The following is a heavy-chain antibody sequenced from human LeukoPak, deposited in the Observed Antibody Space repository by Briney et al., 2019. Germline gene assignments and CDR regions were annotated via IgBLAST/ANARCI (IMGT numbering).Heavy chain of an antibody. V-gene: IGHV1-69*13. CDR3: ALERAVGATIPWFDP. CDR2: IIPVFGTA. Sequence: SVKVSCKASGGTFSSYAISWVRQAPGQGLEWMGGIIPVFGTANYAQKFQGRVTITADESTSTAYMELSSLRSEDTAVYYCALERAVGATIPWFDPWGQGTLVTVSS. D-gene: IGHD1-26*01. CDR1: GGTFSSYA. J-gene: IGHJ5*02.